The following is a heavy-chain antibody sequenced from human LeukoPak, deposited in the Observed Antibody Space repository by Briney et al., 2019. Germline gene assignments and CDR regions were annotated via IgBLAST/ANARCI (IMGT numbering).Heavy chain of an antibody. Sequence: GGSLRLSCAASGFTFSSYAMSWVRQAPGKGLEWVSAISGSGGSTYYADSVKGRFTISRDNSKNTLYLQMNSLRAEDTAVYYCAKAQRKAYYYDSSGLFDYWGQGTLVTVSS. CDR3: AKAQRKAYYYDSSGLFDY. D-gene: IGHD3-22*01. J-gene: IGHJ4*02. CDR2: ISGSGGST. CDR1: GFTFSSYA. V-gene: IGHV3-23*01.